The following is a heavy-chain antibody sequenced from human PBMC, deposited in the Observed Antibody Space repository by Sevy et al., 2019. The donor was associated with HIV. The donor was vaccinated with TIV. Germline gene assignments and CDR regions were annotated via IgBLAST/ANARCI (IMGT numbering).Heavy chain of an antibody. D-gene: IGHD5-12*01. Sequence: GGSLRLSCAASGFTFSSYWMHWVRQAPGKGLVWVSRINRDGSSTSYADSVNGRFTISRDNAKNTLYLEMNSLRAEGTAVYYCAREDGYKVLDYWGQGTLVTVSS. CDR3: AREDGYKVLDY. CDR1: GFTFSSYW. J-gene: IGHJ4*02. CDR2: INRDGSST. V-gene: IGHV3-74*01.